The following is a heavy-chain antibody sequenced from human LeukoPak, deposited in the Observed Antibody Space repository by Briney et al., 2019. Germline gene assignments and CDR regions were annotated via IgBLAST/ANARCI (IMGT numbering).Heavy chain of an antibody. D-gene: IGHD2-2*02. Sequence: SETLSLTCTVSGGSISSYYWSWIRQPPGKGLEWIGYIYYSGSTNYNPSLKSRVTISVDTSKNQFSLKLSSVTAADTAVYYCASLKIVVVPAAISAFDIWGQGTMVTVSS. J-gene: IGHJ3*02. CDR2: IYYSGST. V-gene: IGHV4-59*08. CDR1: GGSISSYY. CDR3: ASLKIVVVPAAISAFDI.